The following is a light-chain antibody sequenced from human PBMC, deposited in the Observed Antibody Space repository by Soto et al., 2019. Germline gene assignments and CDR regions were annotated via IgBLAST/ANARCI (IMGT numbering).Light chain of an antibody. CDR2: SAS. CDR3: HQYNHWLTWT. Sequence: IVMRPTPATLYLSQGQRATLSCRVSQSVSSKLAWYQQRPGQAPRLLIYSASTRATGIPARFSGSGSGTEFTLTISSLQSEDVAVYYCHQYNHWLTWTFGQGTKVDI. CDR1: QSVSSK. J-gene: IGKJ1*01. V-gene: IGKV3-15*01.